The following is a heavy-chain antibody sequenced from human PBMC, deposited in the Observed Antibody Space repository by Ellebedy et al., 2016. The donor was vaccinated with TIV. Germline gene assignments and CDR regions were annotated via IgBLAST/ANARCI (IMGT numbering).Heavy chain of an antibody. Sequence: MPSETLSLTCTVSGGSIRTSIYYWGWIRQPPGKGLEWIGTMSYSGSTYYNPSLKSRVNISVDTSKNQFSLKLSSVTAADAAVYYCARDEYNISWFKYWGQGTLVTVSS. CDR2: MSYSGST. D-gene: IGHD6-13*01. CDR3: ARDEYNISWFKY. J-gene: IGHJ4*02. CDR1: GGSIRTSIYY. V-gene: IGHV4-39*07.